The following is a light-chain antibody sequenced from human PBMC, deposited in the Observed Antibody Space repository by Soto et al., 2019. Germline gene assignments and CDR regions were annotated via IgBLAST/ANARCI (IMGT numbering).Light chain of an antibody. CDR1: SSDVGGYDY. CDR3: CSYAGSYTYV. J-gene: IGLJ1*01. CDR2: DVR. Sequence: QSALTQPRSVSGSPGQSVTIFCTGTSSDVGGYDYVSWYQQHPGKAPKLMIYDVRERPSGVPDRVSGSKSGNTASQTISGLQAEDEADYYCCSYAGSYTYVFGTGTKVTVL. V-gene: IGLV2-11*01.